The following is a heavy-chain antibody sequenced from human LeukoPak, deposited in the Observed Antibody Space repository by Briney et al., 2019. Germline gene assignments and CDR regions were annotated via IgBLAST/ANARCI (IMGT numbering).Heavy chain of an antibody. V-gene: IGHV3-7*03. CDR2: IKEDGSEK. Sequence: GGSLRLSCVASGFTFNNYWMSWVRQAPGKGLEWVANIKEDGSEKYYVDSVKGRFTISRDNAKNSLFLQMNSLRAEDTAVYYCAKGALAVAGPTEYYWGQGTLVTVSS. J-gene: IGHJ4*02. CDR1: GFTFNNYW. CDR3: AKGALAVAGPTEYY. D-gene: IGHD6-19*01.